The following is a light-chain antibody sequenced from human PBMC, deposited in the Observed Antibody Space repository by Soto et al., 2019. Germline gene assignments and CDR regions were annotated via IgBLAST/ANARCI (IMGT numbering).Light chain of an antibody. J-gene: IGKJ4*01. CDR3: QQYDRWPVT. V-gene: IGKV3-15*01. CDR2: GAS. Sequence: SPATLSVSPGERGTFSCRASQSVTTNLAWYQHKPGQSPRLLISGASTGASGIPPRFSGSGSGTEFTLTIDRLQSADFAVYYCQQYDRWPVTFGGGTKV. CDR1: QSVTTN.